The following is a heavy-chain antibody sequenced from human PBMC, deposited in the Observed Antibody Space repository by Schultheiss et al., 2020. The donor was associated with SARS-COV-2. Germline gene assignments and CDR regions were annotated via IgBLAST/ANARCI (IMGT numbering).Heavy chain of an antibody. CDR1: GGSFSGYY. V-gene: IGHV4-34*01. Sequence: SETLSLTCAVYGGSFSGYYWSWIRQPPGKGLEWIGEINHSGSTNYNPSLKSRVTISVDTSKNQFSLKLSSVTAADTAVYYCARVVRQADPHSGWEREPSYFDYWGQGTLVTVAS. CDR2: INHSGST. J-gene: IGHJ4*02. D-gene: IGHD1-26*01. CDR3: ARVVRQADPHSGWEREPSYFDY.